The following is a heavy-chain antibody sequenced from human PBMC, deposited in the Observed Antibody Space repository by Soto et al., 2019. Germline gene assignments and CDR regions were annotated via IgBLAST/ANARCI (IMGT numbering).Heavy chain of an antibody. D-gene: IGHD1-7*01. Sequence: SETLSLTCTVSGGSISSYYWSWIRQPPGKGLEWIGYIYYSGSTNYNPSLKSRVTISVDTSKNQFSLKLSSVTAADTAVYYCARYNWNYAGWFDPWGQGSLVTVS. V-gene: IGHV4-59*01. CDR1: GGSISSYY. CDR2: IYYSGST. J-gene: IGHJ5*02. CDR3: ARYNWNYAGWFDP.